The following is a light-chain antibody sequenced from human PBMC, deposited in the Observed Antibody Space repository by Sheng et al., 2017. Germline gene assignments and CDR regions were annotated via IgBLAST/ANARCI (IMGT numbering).Light chain of an antibody. CDR1: QSVANH. V-gene: IGKV3-11*01. CDR2: DAS. CDR3: QQFHVLPLT. J-gene: IGKJ3*01. Sequence: EIVLTQSPGTLSLSPGERATLSCWASQSVANHVAWYQQKPGQPPRLLISDASVRASDFPDRFIAGGSGTDFTLTINRVEPDDFAVYYCQQFHVLPLTFGPGTTV.